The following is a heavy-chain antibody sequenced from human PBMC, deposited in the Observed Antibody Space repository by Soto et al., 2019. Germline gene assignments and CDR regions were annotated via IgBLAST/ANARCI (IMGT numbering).Heavy chain of an antibody. CDR2: ISSSSSTI. CDR1: GFTFSSYS. D-gene: IGHD2-21*02. Sequence: GGSLRLSCAASGFTFSSYSMNWVRQAPGKGLEWVSYISSSSSTIYYADSVKGRFTISRDNAKNSLYLQMNSLRDEDTAVYYCAREIVVVTSGEYNWFDPWGQGTLVTVSS. V-gene: IGHV3-48*02. J-gene: IGHJ5*02. CDR3: AREIVVVTSGEYNWFDP.